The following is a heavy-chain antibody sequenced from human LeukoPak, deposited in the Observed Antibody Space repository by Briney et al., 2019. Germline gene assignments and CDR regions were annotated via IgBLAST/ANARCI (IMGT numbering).Heavy chain of an antibody. CDR2: IKQDGSEK. CDR3: ASRSNYYCSSTSCQPFDP. J-gene: IGHJ5*02. V-gene: IGHV3-7*01. CDR1: GFTFSSYW. Sequence: GGSLRLSCAASGFTFSSYWMSWVRQAPGKGLEWVANIKQDGSEKYYVDSVKGRFTISRDNAKNSLYLQTNSLRAEDTAVYYCASRSNYYCSSTSCQPFDPWGQGTLVTVSS. D-gene: IGHD2-2*01.